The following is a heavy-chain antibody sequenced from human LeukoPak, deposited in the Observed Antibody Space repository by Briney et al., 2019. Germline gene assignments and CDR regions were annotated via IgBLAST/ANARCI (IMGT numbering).Heavy chain of an antibody. D-gene: IGHD2-15*01. J-gene: IGHJ4*02. CDR1: GSNFTSYW. Sequence: GASLQISCQGSGSNFTSYWIGCVRQLPGKGLEWMGIIYPGDSDTRYSPSFQGQVTISADRSISTASLQWSSLKASDTAMYYCARRGGSLNYFNYWGQGTLVTVSS. CDR2: IYPGDSDT. CDR3: ARRGGSLNYFNY. V-gene: IGHV5-51*01.